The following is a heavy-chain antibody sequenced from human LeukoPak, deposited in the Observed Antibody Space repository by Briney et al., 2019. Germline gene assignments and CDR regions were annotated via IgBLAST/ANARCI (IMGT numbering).Heavy chain of an antibody. D-gene: IGHD6-19*01. CDR3: AKLAGIRGWFVYYFDY. Sequence: GGSLRLSCAASGFTFGTHAMTWVRQAPGKGLEWVSGMSGRGDTSYYADSVKGRFTISRDNSKNTLFLQMNSLRAEDTAVYYCAKLAGIRGWFVYYFDYWGRGTLVTVS. CDR1: GFTFGTHA. CDR2: MSGRGDTS. V-gene: IGHV3-23*01. J-gene: IGHJ4*02.